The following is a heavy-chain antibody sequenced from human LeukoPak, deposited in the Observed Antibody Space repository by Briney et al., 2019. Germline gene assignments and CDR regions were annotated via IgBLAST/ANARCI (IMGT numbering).Heavy chain of an antibody. CDR1: GGSISSSSYY. Sequence: PSETLSLTCTVSGGSISSSSYYWGWIRQPPGKGLEWIGSIYYSGSTYYNPSLKSRVTISVDTSKNQFSLKLSSVTAADTAVYYCARVREHIWFRGFDHWGQGTLVTVSS. CDR2: IYYSGST. V-gene: IGHV4-39*07. J-gene: IGHJ4*02. D-gene: IGHD3-10*01. CDR3: ARVREHIWFRGFDH.